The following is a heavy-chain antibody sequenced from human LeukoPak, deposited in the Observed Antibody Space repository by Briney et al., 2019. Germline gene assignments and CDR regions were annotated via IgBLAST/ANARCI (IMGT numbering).Heavy chain of an antibody. CDR3: ARDFWSSDAFDI. D-gene: IGHD3-3*01. CDR2: INPNSGGT. V-gene: IGHV1-2*02. J-gene: IGHJ3*02. Sequence: ASVKVSCKASGYTFTGYYMHWVRQAPGQGLEWMGWINPNSGGTNYAQKFQGRVTMTRDTSISTAYMELSRLRSDDTAVYYCARDFWSSDAFDIWGQGTMVTVSS. CDR1: GYTFTGYY.